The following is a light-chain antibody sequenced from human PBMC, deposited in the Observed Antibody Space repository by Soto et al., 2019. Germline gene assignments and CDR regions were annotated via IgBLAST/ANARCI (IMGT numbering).Light chain of an antibody. CDR3: QHYGSLVLT. Sequence: EIVLTQSPGTLSLSPGERATLSCRASQSVSSTYLAWYQRKPGQAPRLLIYGASSRATGIPDRFSGSGSGTDFTLTIGGLEPEDFAVYYCQHYGSLVLTFGGGTKVEIK. J-gene: IGKJ4*01. V-gene: IGKV3-20*01. CDR2: GAS. CDR1: QSVSSTY.